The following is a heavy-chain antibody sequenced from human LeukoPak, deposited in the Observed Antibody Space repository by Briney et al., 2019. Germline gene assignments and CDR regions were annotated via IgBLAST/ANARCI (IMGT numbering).Heavy chain of an antibody. J-gene: IGHJ4*02. Sequence: PSETLSLTCAVSGYSISSGYYWGWIRPPPGKGLEWIGSIYHSGSTYYNPSLKSRVTISVDTSKNQFSLKLSSVTAADTAVYYCARAMGYFDWLLFGYWGQGTLVTVSS. V-gene: IGHV4-38-2*01. CDR3: ARAMGYFDWLLFGY. CDR2: IYHSGST. D-gene: IGHD3-9*01. CDR1: GYSISSGYY.